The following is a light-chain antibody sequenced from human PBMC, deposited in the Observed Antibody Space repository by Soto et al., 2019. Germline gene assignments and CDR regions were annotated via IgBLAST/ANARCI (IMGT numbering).Light chain of an antibody. V-gene: IGKV3-15*01. CDR3: QQYNNWPPWT. J-gene: IGKJ1*01. CDR2: GXS. CDR1: QSVSSN. Sequence: EIVMTQSPATLSVSPGERAXXXXXXSQSVSSNLAWYQQKPGQAPRLLIYGXSTRATGIPARFSGSGSGTEFTLTISSLQSEDFAVYYCQQYNNWPPWTFGQGTKVDIK.